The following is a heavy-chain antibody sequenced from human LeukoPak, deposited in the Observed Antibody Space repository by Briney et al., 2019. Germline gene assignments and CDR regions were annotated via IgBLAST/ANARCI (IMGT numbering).Heavy chain of an antibody. D-gene: IGHD5-18*01. CDR1: GFTFSNAW. CDR3: TTPGYSHETGWFDP. Sequence: PGGSLRLSCAASGFTFSNAWMSWVRQAPGKGLEWVGRIKSKTDGGTTDYAAPVKGRFTISRDDSKNTLYLQMNSLKTEDTAVYYCTTPGYSHETGWFDPWGQGTLVTVSS. CDR2: IKSKTDGGTT. V-gene: IGHV3-15*01. J-gene: IGHJ5*02.